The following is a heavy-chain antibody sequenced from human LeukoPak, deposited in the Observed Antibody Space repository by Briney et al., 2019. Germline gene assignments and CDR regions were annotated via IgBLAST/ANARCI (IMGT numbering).Heavy chain of an antibody. V-gene: IGHV4-39*01. CDR3: ARHRGYSGYGANFDY. CDR2: IYYSGST. CDR1: GGSISSSSYY. Sequence: SETLSLTCTVSGGSISSSSYYWGWIRQPPGKGLEWIGSIYYSGSTYYNPSLKSRVTISVDTSKNQFSLKLSSVTAADTAVYYCARHRGYSGYGANFDYWGQGTLVTVSS. J-gene: IGHJ4*02. D-gene: IGHD5-12*01.